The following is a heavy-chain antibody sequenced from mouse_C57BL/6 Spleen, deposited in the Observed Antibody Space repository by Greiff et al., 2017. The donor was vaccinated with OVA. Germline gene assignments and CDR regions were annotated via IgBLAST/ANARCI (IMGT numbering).Heavy chain of an antibody. CDR2: IDPETGGT. J-gene: IGHJ4*01. CDR3: TRGDYDGSYAMDY. Sequence: VQLQESGAELVRPGASVTLSCKASGYTFTDYEMHWVKQTPVHGLEWIGAIDPETGGTAYNQKFKGKAILTADKSSSTAYMELRSLTSEDSSVYYCTRGDYDGSYAMDYWGQGTSVTVSS. V-gene: IGHV1-15*01. D-gene: IGHD2-4*01. CDR1: GYTFTDYE.